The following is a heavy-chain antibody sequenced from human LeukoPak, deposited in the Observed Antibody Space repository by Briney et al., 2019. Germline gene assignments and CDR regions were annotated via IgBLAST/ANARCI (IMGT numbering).Heavy chain of an antibody. Sequence: GGSLRLSCAASGFTFSSYWMSWVRQAPGKGLEWVANIKQDGSEKYYVDSVKGRFTISRDNAKNSLYLQMNSLRAEDTAVYYCARDSAGYYDSSGYYDYWGQGTLVTVSS. CDR2: IKQDGSEK. J-gene: IGHJ4*02. CDR3: ARDSAGYYDSSGYYDY. V-gene: IGHV3-7*01. CDR1: GFTFSSYW. D-gene: IGHD3-22*01.